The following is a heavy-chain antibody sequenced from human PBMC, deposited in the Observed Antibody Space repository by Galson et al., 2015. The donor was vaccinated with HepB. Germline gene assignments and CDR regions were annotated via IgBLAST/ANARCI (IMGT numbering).Heavy chain of an antibody. CDR3: ARDISGSWFAY. D-gene: IGHD2/OR15-2a*01. CDR2: IGSSSGPI. J-gene: IGHJ5*01. V-gene: IGHV3-48*04. Sequence: SLRLSCAASGFTFSSQSMTWVRQAPGKGLEWLSYIGSSSGPIFYADSVKGRFTVSRDNAKNSLYLQMTGLRVEDTAVYYCARDISGSWFAYWGQGILVTVSS. CDR1: GFTFSSQS.